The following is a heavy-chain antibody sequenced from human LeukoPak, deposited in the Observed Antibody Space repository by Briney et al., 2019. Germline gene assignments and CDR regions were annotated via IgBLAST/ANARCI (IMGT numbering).Heavy chain of an antibody. Sequence: QPGGSLRLSCAAPGFTFSSYAMSWVRQAPGKGLEWVSAISGSGGSTYYADSVRGRFTISRDNLKNTLYLQMNSLRAEDTAVYYCAKVGLSSGWGWFDPWGQGTLVTVSS. CDR2: ISGSGGST. J-gene: IGHJ5*02. D-gene: IGHD6-19*01. CDR3: AKVGLSSGWGWFDP. CDR1: GFTFSSYA. V-gene: IGHV3-23*01.